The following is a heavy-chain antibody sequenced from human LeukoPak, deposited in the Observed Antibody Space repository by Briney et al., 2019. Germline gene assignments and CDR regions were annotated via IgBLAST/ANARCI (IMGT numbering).Heavy chain of an antibody. CDR3: ARDSSGCCDY. D-gene: IGHD3-22*01. Sequence: TGGSLRLXCAASGFTFSSYSMNWVRQAPGKGLEWVSSISSSSSYIYYADSVEGRFTISRDNAKNSLYLQMNSLRAEDTAVYYCARDSSGCCDYWGQGTLVTVSS. CDR1: GFTFSSYS. CDR2: ISSSSSYI. V-gene: IGHV3-21*01. J-gene: IGHJ4*02.